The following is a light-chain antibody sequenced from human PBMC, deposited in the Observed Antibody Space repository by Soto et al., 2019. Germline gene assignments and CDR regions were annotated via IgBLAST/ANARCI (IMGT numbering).Light chain of an antibody. CDR2: GXS. V-gene: IGKV3-15*01. J-gene: IGKJ5*01. CDR3: XXYXXXXXXT. Sequence: EIVLTQSPATLSLSPGESXXXXXXXSQSVSSKLAWYQQKPGQAPXXLIYGXSTRXTGXPARFSGSGSGTEFTLTISXLQXXDFAVYXCXXYXXXXXXTXGQGTRPEIK. CDR1: QSVSSK.